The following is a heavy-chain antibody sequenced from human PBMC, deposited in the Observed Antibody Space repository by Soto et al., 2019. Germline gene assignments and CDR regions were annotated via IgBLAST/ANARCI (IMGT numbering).Heavy chain of an antibody. D-gene: IGHD3-10*01. CDR3: AKDGVRFWFGELANYGMDV. J-gene: IGHJ6*02. Sequence: QVQLVESGGGVVQPGRSLRLSCAASGFTFSSYGMHWVRQAPGKGLEWVAVISYDGSNKYYADSVKGRFTISRDNSKNTLYLQMSSLRAEDTAVYYCAKDGVRFWFGELANYGMDVWGQGTTVTVSS. V-gene: IGHV3-30*18. CDR2: ISYDGSNK. CDR1: GFTFSSYG.